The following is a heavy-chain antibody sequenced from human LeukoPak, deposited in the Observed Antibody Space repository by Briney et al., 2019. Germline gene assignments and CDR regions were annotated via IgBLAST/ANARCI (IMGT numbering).Heavy chain of an antibody. Sequence: SETLSLTCIVSGGSISSYYWSWIRQPPGKGLEWIGYIYYSGSTNYNPSLKSRVTISVDTSKNQFSLKLSSVTAADTAVYYCARTNWDYYFDYWGQGTLVTVSS. D-gene: IGHD7-27*01. CDR3: ARTNWDYYFDY. CDR1: GGSISSYY. J-gene: IGHJ4*02. CDR2: IYYSGST. V-gene: IGHV4-59*08.